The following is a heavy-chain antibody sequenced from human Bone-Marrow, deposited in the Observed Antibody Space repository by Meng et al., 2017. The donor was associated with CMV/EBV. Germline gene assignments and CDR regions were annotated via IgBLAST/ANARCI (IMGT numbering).Heavy chain of an antibody. J-gene: IGHJ6*02. D-gene: IGHD1/OR15-1a*01. V-gene: IGHV4-4*02. CDR3: ARRWNTGDYNYYGMDV. CDR1: GGSISSSNW. CDR2: IYHSGST. Sequence: SETLSLTCAVSGGSISSSNWWSWVRQPPGKGLEWIGEIYHSGSTNYNPSLKSRVTILVDKSKNQFSLKLSSVTAADTAVYYCARRWNTGDYNYYGMDVWGQGTTVTVSS.